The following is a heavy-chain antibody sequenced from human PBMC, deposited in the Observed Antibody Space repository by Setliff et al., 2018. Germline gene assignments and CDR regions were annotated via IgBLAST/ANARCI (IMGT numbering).Heavy chain of an antibody. Sequence: KASEYSFTTYWIGWVRQMPGKGLEWMGIIYPGDSDTRYSPSFQGQVTISADKSINTAYLQWSSLKASDTAMYYCARRNTAMVYGFDIWGQGTMVTVSS. CDR1: EYSFTTYW. CDR2: IYPGDSDT. D-gene: IGHD5-18*01. CDR3: ARRNTAMVYGFDI. V-gene: IGHV5-51*01. J-gene: IGHJ3*02.